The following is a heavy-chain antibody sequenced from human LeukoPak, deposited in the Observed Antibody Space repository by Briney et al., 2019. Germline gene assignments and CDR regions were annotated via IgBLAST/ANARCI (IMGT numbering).Heavy chain of an antibody. CDR3: AKDIGPRNYYYYGMDV. CDR1: GYTFTSYD. D-gene: IGHD5-12*01. CDR2: MNSNSGNT. J-gene: IGHJ6*02. V-gene: IGHV1-8*01. Sequence: ASVKVSCKASGYTFTSYDINGVRQATGQGLEWMGWMNSNSGNTGYAQKFQGRVTMTRNTSISTAYMELSSLRSEDTAVYYCAKDIGPRNYYYYGMDVWGQGTTVTVSS.